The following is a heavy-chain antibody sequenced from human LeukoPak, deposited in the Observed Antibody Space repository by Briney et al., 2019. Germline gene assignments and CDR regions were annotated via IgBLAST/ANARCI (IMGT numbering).Heavy chain of an antibody. D-gene: IGHD3-16*02. Sequence: GGSLRLSCAASGFTFSSYGMHWVRQAPGKGLEWVAVIWDDGSNKYYADSVKGRFTISRDNSKNTLYLQMNSLRAEDTAVYYCARDQTYYDYVWGSYPGYWGQGTLVTVSS. V-gene: IGHV3-33*01. CDR1: GFTFSSYG. J-gene: IGHJ4*02. CDR2: IWDDGSNK. CDR3: ARDQTYYDYVWGSYPGY.